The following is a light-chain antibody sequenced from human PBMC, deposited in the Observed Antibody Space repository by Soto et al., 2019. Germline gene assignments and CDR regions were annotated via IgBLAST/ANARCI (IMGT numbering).Light chain of an antibody. CDR2: GAS. V-gene: IGKV3-15*01. J-gene: IGKJ2*01. CDR1: QSVGSH. CDR3: HQYSILPPMHP. Sequence: EIGLTQSPATLSVSPGDGATLSCWASQSVGSHLAWYQQKPGQAPRLLVYGASTMAPGVPAWFSGSGSESEFTLTISSLQSEDFAVYYCHQYSILPPMHPLGQGSKLESK.